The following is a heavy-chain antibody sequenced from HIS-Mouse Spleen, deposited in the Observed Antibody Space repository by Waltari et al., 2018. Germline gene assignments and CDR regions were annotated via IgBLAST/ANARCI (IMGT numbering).Heavy chain of an antibody. Sequence: QVQLQQWGAGLLKPSETLSLTCAVYGGSFSGYYWSWIRQPPGKGLEWIGEINHSGSTNYNPSLKSRVTISVDTSKNQFSLKLSSVTAADTAVYYCASRKWELLQRPSWLDPWGQGTLVTVSS. D-gene: IGHD1-26*01. CDR3: ASRKWELLQRPSWLDP. CDR1: GGSFSGYY. V-gene: IGHV4-34*01. CDR2: INHSGST. J-gene: IGHJ5*02.